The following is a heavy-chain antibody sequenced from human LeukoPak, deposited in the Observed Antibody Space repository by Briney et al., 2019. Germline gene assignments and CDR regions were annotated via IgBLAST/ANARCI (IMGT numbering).Heavy chain of an antibody. CDR3: ARSMADYDFWSGYYRSHYMDV. D-gene: IGHD3-3*01. V-gene: IGHV4-30-4*08. CDR1: GGSISSGDYY. CDR2: IYYSGST. Sequence: PSQTLSLTCTVSGGSISSGDYYWRWIRQPPGTGLEWIGYIYYSGSTYYNPSLKSRVTISVDTSKNQFSLKLSSVTAADTAVYYCARSMADYDFWSGYYRSHYMDVWGKGTTVTVSS. J-gene: IGHJ6*03.